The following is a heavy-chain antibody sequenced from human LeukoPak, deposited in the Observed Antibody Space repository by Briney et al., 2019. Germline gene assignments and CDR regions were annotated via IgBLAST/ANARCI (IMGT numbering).Heavy chain of an antibody. Sequence: SETLSLTCAVYGGSFSGYYWSWIRQPPGKGLEWIGEINHSGSTNYNPSLKRRVTISLDTSRNQFSLTLNSVTAADTAVYYCAKSNGYGLIDIWGQGTMVTVSS. CDR3: AKSNGYGLIDI. CDR2: INHSGST. D-gene: IGHD3-10*01. CDR1: GGSFSGYY. J-gene: IGHJ3*02. V-gene: IGHV4-34*01.